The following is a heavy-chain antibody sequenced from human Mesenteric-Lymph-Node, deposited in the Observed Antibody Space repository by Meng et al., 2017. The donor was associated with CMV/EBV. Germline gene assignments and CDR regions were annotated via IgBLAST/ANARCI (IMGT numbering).Heavy chain of an antibody. CDR3: ARNHPLRGWFDP. Sequence: CTVSGGSISSGVYYWNWVRQHPGKGLEWIGYTYYSGSTYSNPSLKSRVTISLDTSKNQFSLRLISVTAADTAVYYCARNHPLRGWFDPWGQGTLVTVSS. D-gene: IGHD1-14*01. CDR2: TYYSGST. CDR1: GGSISSGVYY. J-gene: IGHJ5*02. V-gene: IGHV4-31*03.